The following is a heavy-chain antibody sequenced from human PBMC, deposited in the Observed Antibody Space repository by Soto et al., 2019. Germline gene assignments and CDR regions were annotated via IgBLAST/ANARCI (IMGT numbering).Heavy chain of an antibody. CDR2: IYYSGST. CDR1: GGSISSGDYY. Sequence: KPSETLSLTCTVSGGSISSGDYYWSWIRQPPGKGLEWIGYIYYSGSTYYNPSLKSRVTISVDTSKNQFSLKLSSVTAADTAVYYCARDVRGYNRDYWGQGTLVTVSS. J-gene: IGHJ4*02. D-gene: IGHD5-12*01. V-gene: IGHV4-30-4*01. CDR3: ARDVRGYNRDY.